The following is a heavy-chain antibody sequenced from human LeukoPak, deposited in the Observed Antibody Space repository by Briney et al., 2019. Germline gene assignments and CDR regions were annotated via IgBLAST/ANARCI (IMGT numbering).Heavy chain of an antibody. Sequence: PGGSLRLSCAASGFTFSSYSMNWVRQAPGKGLEWVSSISSSSSYIYYADSVKGRFTISRDNAKNSLYLQMNSLRAEDTAVYCCARARYSSSWYEPFDPWGQGTLVTVSS. V-gene: IGHV3-21*01. J-gene: IGHJ5*02. CDR1: GFTFSSYS. D-gene: IGHD6-13*01. CDR2: ISSSSSYI. CDR3: ARARYSSSWYEPFDP.